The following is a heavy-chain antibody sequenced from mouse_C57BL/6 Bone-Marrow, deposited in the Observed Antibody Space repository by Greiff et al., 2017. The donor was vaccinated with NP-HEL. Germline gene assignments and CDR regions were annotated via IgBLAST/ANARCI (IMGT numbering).Heavy chain of an antibody. CDR1: GYTFTSYW. V-gene: IGHV1-59*01. Sequence: VQLQQPGAELVRPGTSVKLSCKASGYTFTSYWMHWVKQRPGQGLEWIGVIDPSDSYTNYNQKFKGKATLTVDTSSSTAYMQLSSLTSEDSAVYYCARKPYYYGSSLYYFDYWGQGTTLTVSS. J-gene: IGHJ2*01. D-gene: IGHD1-1*01. CDR2: IDPSDSYT. CDR3: ARKPYYYGSSLYYFDY.